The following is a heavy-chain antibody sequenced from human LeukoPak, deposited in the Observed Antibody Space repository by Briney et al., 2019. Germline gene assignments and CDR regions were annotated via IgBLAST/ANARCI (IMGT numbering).Heavy chain of an antibody. J-gene: IGHJ4*02. CDR3: AKGEGLRGYYAGIDY. D-gene: IGHD3-22*01. CDR1: GGTFSSYA. V-gene: IGHV1-69*13. CDR2: IIPIFGTA. Sequence: GASVKVSCKASGGTFSSYAIGWVRQAPGQGLEWMGGIIPIFGTANYAQKFQGRVTITADESTSTAYMELSSLRSEDTAVYYCAKGEGLRGYYAGIDYWGQGTLVTVSS.